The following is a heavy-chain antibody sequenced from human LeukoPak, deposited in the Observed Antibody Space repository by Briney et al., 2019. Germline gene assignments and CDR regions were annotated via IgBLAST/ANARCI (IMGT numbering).Heavy chain of an antibody. D-gene: IGHD3-22*01. CDR2: ISGSGGST. CDR3: AKEGGGWYFDYYDSSGYYFDY. V-gene: IGHV3-23*01. CDR1: GFTFSSYA. Sequence: GGSLRLSCAASGFTFSSYAMSWVRQAPGKGLEWVSAISGSGGSTYYADSVKGRFTISRDNSKNTLYLQMNSLRAEDTAVYYCAKEGGGWYFDYYDSSGYYFDYWGQGTLVTVSS. J-gene: IGHJ4*02.